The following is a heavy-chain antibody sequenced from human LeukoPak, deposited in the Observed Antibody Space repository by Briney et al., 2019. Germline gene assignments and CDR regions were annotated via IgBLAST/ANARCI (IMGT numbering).Heavy chain of an antibody. CDR2: IWYDGSNK. CDR1: GFTFRTYA. V-gene: IGHV3-33*08. Sequence: GGSLRLSCAASGFTFRTYAMSWVRQAPGKGLEWVAVIWYDGSNKYYADSVKGRFTISRDNSKNTLYLQMNSLRAEDTAVYYCARDTGSGWPHYWGQGTLVTVSS. J-gene: IGHJ4*02. CDR3: ARDTGSGWPHY. D-gene: IGHD6-19*01.